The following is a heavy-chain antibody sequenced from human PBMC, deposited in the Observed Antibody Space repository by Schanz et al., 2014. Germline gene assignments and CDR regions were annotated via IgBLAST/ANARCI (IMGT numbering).Heavy chain of an antibody. J-gene: IGHJ4*02. CDR1: GYDFHIYA. CDR3: ARDRDQWDGNYLDY. D-gene: IGHD1-26*01. CDR2: IGGSDGNT. V-gene: IGHV1-18*01. Sequence: QILLVQPGPEVKKPGASVTVSCKASGYDFHIYAYSWVRQAPGQGLEWMGWIGGSDGNTNFAQKFQGRVTMTTDTSTSTVYMELRSLTSDDSAVYYCARDRDQWDGNYLDYWGQGTLVTVSS.